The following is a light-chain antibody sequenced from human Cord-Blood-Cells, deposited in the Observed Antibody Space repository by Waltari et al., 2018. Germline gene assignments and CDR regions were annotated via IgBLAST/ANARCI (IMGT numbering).Light chain of an antibody. Sequence: QSALTQPRSVSGSPGQSVTISGTGTSRDVGGYNYVSCYQQHPGNAPKLMIYDVSKLPSGVPDRFSGSKSGNTASLTISGLQAEDEADYYCCSYAGSYTFVFGTGTKVTVL. CDR2: DVS. CDR3: CSYAGSYTFV. J-gene: IGLJ1*01. CDR1: SRDVGGYNY. V-gene: IGLV2-11*01.